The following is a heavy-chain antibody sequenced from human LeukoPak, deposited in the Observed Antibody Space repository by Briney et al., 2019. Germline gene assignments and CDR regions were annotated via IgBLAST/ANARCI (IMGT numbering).Heavy chain of an antibody. J-gene: IGHJ4*02. Sequence: GGSLRLSCAASGFTFSSYAMHWVRQAPGKGLEWVAVISYDGSSKYYADSVKGRFTISRDNSKNTLYLQMNSLRAEDTAVYYCARTYDSSGYYYGYFDYWGQGTLVTVSS. CDR3: ARTYDSSGYYYGYFDY. V-gene: IGHV3-30-3*01. CDR2: ISYDGSSK. D-gene: IGHD3-22*01. CDR1: GFTFSSYA.